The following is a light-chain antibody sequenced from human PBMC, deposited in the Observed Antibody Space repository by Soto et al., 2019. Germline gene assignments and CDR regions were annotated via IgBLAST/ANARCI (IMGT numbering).Light chain of an antibody. V-gene: IGKV3-20*01. CDR1: QSVSSSY. Sequence: EIVLTQSPGTLSLSPGERATLSCRASQSVSSSYLAWYQQKPGQAPRLLIYGASSRATGIPDRFSGSGSGTDFPLTSSRLEAEEFAVYYCQQYGSSLTVGGGTKVEIK. CDR2: GAS. CDR3: QQYGSSLT. J-gene: IGKJ4*01.